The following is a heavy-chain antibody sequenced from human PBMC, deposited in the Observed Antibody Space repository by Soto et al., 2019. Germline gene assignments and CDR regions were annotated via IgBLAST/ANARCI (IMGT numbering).Heavy chain of an antibody. D-gene: IGHD6-19*01. CDR3: AESVRSGHDR. CDR2: SIPIFGTA. J-gene: IGHJ4*01. CDR1: RDRLRSQA. Sequence: SSAPVSLFISRDRLRSQAVSWGRQVSGKGLEWMGGSIPIFGTANYAKKFQGRVTITADESTRTAYMELSRLSSEDTAVEGWAESVRSGHDRGGQGTEVTVS. V-gene: IGHV1-69*01.